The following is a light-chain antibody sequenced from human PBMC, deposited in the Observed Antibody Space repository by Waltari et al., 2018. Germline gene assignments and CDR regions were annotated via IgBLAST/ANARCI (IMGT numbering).Light chain of an antibody. Sequence: QSALTQPASASGSPGQSVTIFCAGTSNDVGGYNSDSWYQENPGQAPRVILYDVSDRPSGVSDRFSGSKSGNTASLTISGLQAEDEADYYCSSQSSNDVVLFGGGTKLTVL. CDR3: SSQSSNDVVL. V-gene: IGLV2-14*01. CDR1: SNDVGGYNS. J-gene: IGLJ2*01. CDR2: DVS.